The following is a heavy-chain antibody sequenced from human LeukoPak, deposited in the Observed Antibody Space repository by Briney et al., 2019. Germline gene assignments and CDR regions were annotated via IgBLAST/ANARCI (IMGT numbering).Heavy chain of an antibody. CDR3: ARHSSSDYDRYFDY. CDR2: INPSGGSP. CDR1: GYTFTSYL. J-gene: IGHJ4*02. Sequence: ASVKVSCKASGYTFTSYLMHWVRQAPGQGLEYMGMINPSGGSPVYTRTFQGRITMSKDTSKNHCSLRLSSVTAADTAEYYCARHSSSDYDRYFDYWGQGTLVTVSS. D-gene: IGHD5-12*01. V-gene: IGHV1-46*01.